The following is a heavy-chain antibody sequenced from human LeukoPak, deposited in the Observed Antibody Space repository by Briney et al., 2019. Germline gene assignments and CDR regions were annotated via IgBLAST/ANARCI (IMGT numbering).Heavy chain of an antibody. CDR1: GFTFSSYS. CDR3: AGVRGSGYEVYFDY. Sequence: PGGSLRLSCAASGFTFSSYSMNWVRQAPGKGLEWVSSISSSSSYIYYADSVKGRFTISRDNAKNSLYLQMNSLRAEDTAVYYCAGVRGSGYEVYFDYGGKEPLVPASS. CDR2: ISSSSSYI. J-gene: IGHJ4*02. D-gene: IGHD5-12*01. V-gene: IGHV3-21*01.